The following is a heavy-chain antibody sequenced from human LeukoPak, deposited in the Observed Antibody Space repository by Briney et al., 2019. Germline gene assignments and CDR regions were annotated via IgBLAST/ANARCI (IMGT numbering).Heavy chain of an antibody. Sequence: SETLSLTCTVSGGSISSYYWSWIRQPAGKGLEWIGRIYTSGSTNYNPSLKSRVTMSVDTSKNQFSLKLSSVTAADTAVYYCARERITMIVVAPRQDSHYYYYGMDVWGQGTTVTVSS. CDR3: ARERITMIVVAPRQDSHYYYYGMDV. CDR1: GGSISSYY. J-gene: IGHJ6*02. D-gene: IGHD3-22*01. CDR2: IYTSGST. V-gene: IGHV4-4*07.